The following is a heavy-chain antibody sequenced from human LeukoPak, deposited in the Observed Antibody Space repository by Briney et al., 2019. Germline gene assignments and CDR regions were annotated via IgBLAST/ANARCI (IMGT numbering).Heavy chain of an antibody. J-gene: IGHJ4*02. V-gene: IGHV3-7*03. CDR1: GFTFNTFW. CDR2: IKEDGTKK. Sequence: PEGSLRLSCAASGFTFNTFWMSWVRQTPGKGLEWVANIKEDGTKKYYVDSVKGRFTISRDNAENSLYLQMNSLRAEDTAVYFCAKRGVVIRGLLVIGLHTEAYYFDSWGQGILVTVSS. CDR3: AKRGVVIRGLLVIGLHTEAYYFDS. D-gene: IGHD3-10*01.